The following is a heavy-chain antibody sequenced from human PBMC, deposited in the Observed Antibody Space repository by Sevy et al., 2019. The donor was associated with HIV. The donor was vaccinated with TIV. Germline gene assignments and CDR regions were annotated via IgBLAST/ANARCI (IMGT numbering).Heavy chain of an antibody. J-gene: IGHJ4*02. Sequence: GGSLRLSCAASGFTFSGSAMHWVRQASGKGLEWVSRIRSKANSYATAYAASVKGRFTISRDDSKNTAYLQMNSLKTEDTAVYYCTRHPDSWIQLWFDYWGQGTLVTVSS. CDR2: IRSKANSYAT. V-gene: IGHV3-73*01. D-gene: IGHD5-18*01. CDR1: GFTFSGSA. CDR3: TRHPDSWIQLWFDY.